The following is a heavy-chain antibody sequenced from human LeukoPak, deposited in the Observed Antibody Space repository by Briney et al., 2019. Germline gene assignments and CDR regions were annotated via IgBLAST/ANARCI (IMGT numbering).Heavy chain of an antibody. CDR3: ARTRRHYYGSGKNLTPWPAGLDV. J-gene: IGHJ6*02. CDR2: SGSA. Sequence: SETLSLTCTVSGGSFSDYYWTWLRQPPGRGLEWIGYSGSANYNPSLKSRVTISIDTSKRHFSLTPSSVTAADTAVYYCARTRRHYYGSGKNLTPWPAGLDVWGQGTTVIVS. V-gene: IGHV4-59*01. D-gene: IGHD3-10*01. CDR1: GGSFSDYY.